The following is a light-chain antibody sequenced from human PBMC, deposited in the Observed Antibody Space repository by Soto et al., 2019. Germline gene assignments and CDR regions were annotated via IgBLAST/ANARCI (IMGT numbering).Light chain of an antibody. Sequence: EIVLTQSPATLSLSPGERATLSCWASESVSTSLAWYQQKPGQAPRLLIYDASNRATGIPARFTGSGSGTDFTLTISSLEAEDFAVYYCQQRSNWPRYTFGQGTKLEIK. J-gene: IGKJ2*01. CDR3: QQRSNWPRYT. CDR2: DAS. CDR1: ESVSTS. V-gene: IGKV3-11*01.